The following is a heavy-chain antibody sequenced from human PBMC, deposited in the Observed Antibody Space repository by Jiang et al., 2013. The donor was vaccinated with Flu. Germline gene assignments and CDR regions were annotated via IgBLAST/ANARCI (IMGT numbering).Heavy chain of an antibody. Sequence: PGRSLRLSCAASGFTFSSYAMHWVRQAPGKGLEWVAVISYDGSNKYYADSVKGRFTISRDNSKNTLYLQMNSLRAEDTAVYYCARGTRVVPAASFSIPGLPADPWGQGTLVTVSS. J-gene: IGHJ5*02. CDR1: GFTFSSYA. CDR2: ISYDGSNK. D-gene: IGHD2-2*01. CDR3: ARGTRVVPAASFSIPGLPADP. V-gene: IGHV3-30-3*01.